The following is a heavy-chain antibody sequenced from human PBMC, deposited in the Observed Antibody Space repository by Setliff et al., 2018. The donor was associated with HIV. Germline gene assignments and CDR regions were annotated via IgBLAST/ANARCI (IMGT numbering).Heavy chain of an antibody. CDR2: FDPEDGET. V-gene: IGHV1-24*01. CDR3: ATDAYHDFLTGSTPGAFDI. CDR1: GYTLTELS. J-gene: IGHJ3*02. Sequence: ASVKVSCKVSGYTLTELSMHWVRQAPGKGLEWMGGFDPEDGETIYAEKFQGRVTMTEDTATETAYMELSSLRSEDTAVYYCATDAYHDFLTGSTPGAFDIWGQGTVVTVSS. D-gene: IGHD3-9*01.